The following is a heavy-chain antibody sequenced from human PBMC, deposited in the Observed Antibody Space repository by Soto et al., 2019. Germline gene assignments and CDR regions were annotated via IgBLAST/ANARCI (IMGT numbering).Heavy chain of an antibody. Sequence: GGSLRLSCAASGFTFSNFGMHWVRQAPGKGPEWVAVIWYDVSNKYYADSVKGRFTISRDNSKNTLYLQMNSLRAEDTAVYYCARESVAVAGTDFDNWGQGTLVTVSS. D-gene: IGHD6-19*01. J-gene: IGHJ4*02. CDR1: GFTFSNFG. V-gene: IGHV3-33*01. CDR2: IWYDVSNK. CDR3: ARESVAVAGTDFDN.